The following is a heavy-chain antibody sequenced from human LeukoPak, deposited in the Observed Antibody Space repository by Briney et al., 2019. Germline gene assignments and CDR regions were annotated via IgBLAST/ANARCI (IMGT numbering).Heavy chain of an antibody. V-gene: IGHV3-7*01. J-gene: IGHJ2*01. CDR2: IKQDGSDK. CDR1: GFKFSTYW. Sequence: GGSLRLSCVASGFKFSTYWMSWVRQAPGKGLEWVANIKQDGSDKHYVDSVKGRFTISRDNTKNSLYLQMNSLRAEDTAVYYCARGKRRHWYFDLWGRGTLVTVSS. CDR3: ARGKRRHWYFDL.